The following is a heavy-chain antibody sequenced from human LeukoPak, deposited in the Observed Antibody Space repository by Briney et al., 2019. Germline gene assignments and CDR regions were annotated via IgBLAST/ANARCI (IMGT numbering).Heavy chain of an antibody. Sequence: PGGSLRLSCAASGFTFSSYAMHWVRQAPGKGLEWVAVISYDGSNKYYADSVKGRFTISRDNSKNTLYLQMNSLRAEDTAVYYCARPNTYSSSWYFFDYWGQGTVVTVSS. J-gene: IGHJ4*02. V-gene: IGHV3-30*01. CDR3: ARPNTYSSSWYFFDY. D-gene: IGHD6-13*01. CDR2: ISYDGSNK. CDR1: GFTFSSYA.